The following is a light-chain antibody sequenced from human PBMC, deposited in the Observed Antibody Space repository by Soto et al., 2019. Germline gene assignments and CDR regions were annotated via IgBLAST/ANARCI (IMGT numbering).Light chain of an antibody. CDR1: SSDVGGYNY. Sequence: QSALTQPPSASGSPGQSVTISCTGTSSDVGGYNYVSWYQQHPGKAPKLMIYEVTKRPSGVPARFSGSKSGNTASLTVSGLQTEDEADYYCSSWAGSNNKVVIFGGGTKVTVL. V-gene: IGLV2-8*01. CDR3: SSWAGSNNKVVI. CDR2: EVT. J-gene: IGLJ2*01.